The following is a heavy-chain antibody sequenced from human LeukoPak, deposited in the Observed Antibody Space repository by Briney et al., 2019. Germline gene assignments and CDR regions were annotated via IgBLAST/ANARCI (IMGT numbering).Heavy chain of an antibody. V-gene: IGHV1-2*02. D-gene: IGHD2-15*01. CDR2: INPNSGGT. CDR1: GYTFTGYY. Sequence: ASVKVSCKASGYTFTGYYMHWVRQAPGQGLEWMEWINPNSGGTNYAQKFQGRVTMTRDTSISTAYMELSRLRSDDTAAYYCARSICSGGSCYFEVDPWGQGTLVTVSS. J-gene: IGHJ5*02. CDR3: ARSICSGGSCYFEVDP.